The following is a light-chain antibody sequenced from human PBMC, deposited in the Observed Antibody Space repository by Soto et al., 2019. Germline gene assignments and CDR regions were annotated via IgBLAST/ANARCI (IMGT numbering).Light chain of an antibody. CDR3: QSYDSSLSGYV. V-gene: IGLV1-40*01. CDR2: GNS. CDR1: SSNIGAGYD. Sequence: QSVLTQPPSVSGAPGQRVNNSCTGSSSNIGAGYDVHWYQQLPGTAPKLLIYGNSNRPSGVPDRFSGSKSGTSASLAITGLQAEDEADYYCQSYDSSLSGYVFGTGTKVTVL. J-gene: IGLJ1*01.